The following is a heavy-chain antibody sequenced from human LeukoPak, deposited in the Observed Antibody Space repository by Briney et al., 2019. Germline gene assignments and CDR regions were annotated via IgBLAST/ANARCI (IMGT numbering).Heavy chain of an antibody. J-gene: IGHJ4*02. CDR1: GGSIRGSSSY. CDR2: IYDSGST. D-gene: IGHD6-19*01. CDR3: ARYGSGWCNEDY. Sequence: SETLSLTCTVSGGSIRGSSSYWGWIRQPPGEGLEWIGSIYDSGSTYYNPSLKSRLTISIDTSKNQFSLKLSSVTAADTAIYYCARYGSGWCNEDYWGQGTLVTVSS. V-gene: IGHV4-39*01.